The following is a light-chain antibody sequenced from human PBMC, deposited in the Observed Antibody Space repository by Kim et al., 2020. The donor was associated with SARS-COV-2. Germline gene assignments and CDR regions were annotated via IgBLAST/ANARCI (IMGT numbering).Light chain of an antibody. CDR3: QQSYSTPLT. CDR2: AAS. CDR1: QSISSY. Sequence: DIQMTQSPSSLSASVGDRVTITCRASQSISSYLNWYQQKPGKAPKLLIYAASTLQSGVPSRFSGSGSGTDFTLTICSLQPEDFATYFCQQSYSTPLTFGGGTMVDIK. V-gene: IGKV1-39*01. J-gene: IGKJ4*01.